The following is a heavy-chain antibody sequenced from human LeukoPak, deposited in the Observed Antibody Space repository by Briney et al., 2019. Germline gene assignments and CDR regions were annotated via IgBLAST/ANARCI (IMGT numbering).Heavy chain of an antibody. D-gene: IGHD3-22*01. CDR1: GYTFTSYG. V-gene: IGHV1-2*02. J-gene: IGHJ4*02. CDR3: ARAPDPTYYYDSSGYPDY. CDR2: INPNSGGT. Sequence: GASVKVSCKASGYTFTSYGISWVRQAPGQGLEWMGWINPNSGGTNYAQKFQGRVTMTRDTSISTAYMELSRLRSDDTAVYYCARAPDPTYYYDSSGYPDYWGQGTLVTVSS.